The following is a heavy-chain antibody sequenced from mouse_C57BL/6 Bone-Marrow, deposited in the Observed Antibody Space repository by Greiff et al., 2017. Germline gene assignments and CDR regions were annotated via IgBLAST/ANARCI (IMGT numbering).Heavy chain of an antibody. CDR1: GYSITSYY. J-gene: IGHJ1*03. D-gene: IGHD3-3*01. V-gene: IGHV3-8*01. CDR2: ISYRGST. CDR3: ARDKGGWYFDV. Sequence: VQLKESGPGLAKPSQTLSLSCSVTGYSITSYYLNWIRKFPGNKLEYMGYISYRGSTYYNPSLKSRISITRDTSKNKYYLQLNAVTTEDTATYYWARDKGGWYFDVWGTGTTVTVSS.